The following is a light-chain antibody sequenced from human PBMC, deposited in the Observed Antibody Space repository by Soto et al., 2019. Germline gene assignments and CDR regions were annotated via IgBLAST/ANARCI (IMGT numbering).Light chain of an antibody. V-gene: IGKV3-20*01. Sequence: EIVLTQSPGTLSLSPGQRATLSCRASQSVSSSSLAWYQQRPGQAPRLLIYGASRRATGIPDRFSGSGSGTDFTLTISRLEPEDFAVYYCQLDGASPKYTFGQGTKLEIK. CDR3: QLDGASPKYT. J-gene: IGKJ2*01. CDR1: QSVSSSS. CDR2: GAS.